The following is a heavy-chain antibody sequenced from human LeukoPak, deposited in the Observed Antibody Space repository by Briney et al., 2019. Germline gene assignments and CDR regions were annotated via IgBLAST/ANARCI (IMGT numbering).Heavy chain of an antibody. V-gene: IGHV4-4*02. D-gene: IGHD5-18*01. Sequence: SGTLSLTCAVSGGSISSSNWWSWVRQPPGKGLEWIGEIYHSGSTNYNPSLKSRVTISVDKSKNQFSLKLSSVTAADTAVYYCAILQLQSKDAFDIWGEGTMVTVSS. J-gene: IGHJ3*02. CDR1: GGSISSSNW. CDR2: IYHSGST. CDR3: AILQLQSKDAFDI.